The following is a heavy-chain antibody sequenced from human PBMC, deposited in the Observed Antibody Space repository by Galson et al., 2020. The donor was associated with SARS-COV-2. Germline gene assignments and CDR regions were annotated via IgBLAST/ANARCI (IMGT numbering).Heavy chain of an antibody. V-gene: IGHV3-23*01. CDR2: LSGSGDRT. CDR1: GFIFSDYA. D-gene: IGHD1-26*01. CDR3: AKWREGGVDYFEH. J-gene: IGHJ4*02. Sequence: QAGGSLRLSCAASGFIFSDYAMTWARQAPGKGLEWVSSLSGSGDRTYYAGSVKGRFTISRDNSENTFYLQMNSLRAEDTAVYYCAKWREGGVDYFEHWGQGALVTVSS.